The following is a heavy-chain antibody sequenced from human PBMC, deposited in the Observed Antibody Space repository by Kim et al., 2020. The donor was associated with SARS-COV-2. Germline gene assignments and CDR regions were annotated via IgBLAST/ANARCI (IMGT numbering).Heavy chain of an antibody. CDR1: GFTFSSYG. V-gene: IGHV3-33*01. CDR2: IWYDGSNK. J-gene: IGHJ4*02. CDR3: AIGGYYGSSGYLGADY. D-gene: IGHD3-22*01. Sequence: GGSLRLSCAASGFTFSSYGMHWVRQAPGKGLEWVAVIWYDGSNKYYADSVKGRFTISRDNSKNTLYLQMNSLRAEDTAVYYCAIGGYYGSSGYLGADYWGERTLVTASS.